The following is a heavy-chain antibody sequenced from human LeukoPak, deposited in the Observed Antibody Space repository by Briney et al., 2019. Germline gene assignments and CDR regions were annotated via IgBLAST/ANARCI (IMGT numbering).Heavy chain of an antibody. CDR3: ARQGSNSSGWYPVDD. CDR2: MNPNSGGT. V-gene: IGHV1-2*02. CDR1: GYTFADYY. Sequence: GASVKVSCKTSGYTFADYYIHWVRQAPGQGLEWMGWMNPNSGGTKYAQTFQGRVTLTRDTSISTAYLELSSLTSDDTAVYFCARQGSNSSGWYPVDDWGQGTLVTVSS. J-gene: IGHJ4*02. D-gene: IGHD6-19*01.